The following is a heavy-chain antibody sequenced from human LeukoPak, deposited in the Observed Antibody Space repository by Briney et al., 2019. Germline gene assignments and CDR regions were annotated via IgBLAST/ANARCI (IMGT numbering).Heavy chain of an antibody. CDR1: GFTFDDYA. V-gene: IGHV3-9*01. D-gene: IGHD3-9*01. Sequence: GGSLRLSCAASGFTFDDYAMHWVRQAPGKGLEWVSGISWNSGSIGYADSVKGRFTISRDNAKNSLYLQMNSLRAEDTALYYCAKDKGIRDYDILTGYVLDAFDIWGQGTMVTVSS. CDR2: ISWNSGSI. CDR3: AKDKGIRDYDILTGYVLDAFDI. J-gene: IGHJ3*02.